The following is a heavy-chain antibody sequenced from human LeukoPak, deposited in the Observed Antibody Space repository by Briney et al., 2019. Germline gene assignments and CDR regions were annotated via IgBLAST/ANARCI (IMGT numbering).Heavy chain of an antibody. CDR1: GFTFDDYA. V-gene: IGHV3-9*01. Sequence: PGGSLRLSCAASGFTFDDYAMHWVWQAPGKGLEWVSGISWNSGSIGYADSVKGRFTISRDNAKNSLYLQMNSLRAEDTALYYCEKGNSSSLYNCFAPWARGPLVTVSS. CDR2: ISWNSGSI. D-gene: IGHD6-13*01. CDR3: EKGNSSSLYNCFAP. J-gene: IGHJ5*02.